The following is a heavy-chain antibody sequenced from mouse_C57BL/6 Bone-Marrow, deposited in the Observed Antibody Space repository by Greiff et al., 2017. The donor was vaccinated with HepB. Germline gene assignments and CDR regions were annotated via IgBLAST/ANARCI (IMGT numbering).Heavy chain of an antibody. CDR3: ARGAYYSNYVFYAMDY. D-gene: IGHD2-5*01. CDR1: GFTFSDFY. V-gene: IGHV7-1*01. J-gene: IGHJ4*01. CDR2: SRNKANDYTT. Sequence: EVQVVESGGGLVQPGRSLRLSCATSGFTFSDFYMEWVRQAPGKGLEWIAASRNKANDYTTEYSASAKGRFTVSRDTSQSILYLQMNALRAEDTAIYYCARGAYYSNYVFYAMDYWGQGTSVTVSS.